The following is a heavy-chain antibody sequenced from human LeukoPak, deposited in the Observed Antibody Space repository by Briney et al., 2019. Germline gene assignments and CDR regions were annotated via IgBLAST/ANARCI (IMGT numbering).Heavy chain of an antibody. CDR2: ISAYNGNT. CDR1: GFSFTSYA. CDR3: ARVKWELLTFDY. Sequence: GASVKVSCKTSGFSFTSYAISWVRQAPGQGLEWMGWISAYNGNTNYAQKLQGRVTMTTDTSTSTAYMELRSLRSDDTAVYYCARVKWELLTFDYWGQGTLVTVSS. J-gene: IGHJ4*02. D-gene: IGHD1-26*01. V-gene: IGHV1-18*01.